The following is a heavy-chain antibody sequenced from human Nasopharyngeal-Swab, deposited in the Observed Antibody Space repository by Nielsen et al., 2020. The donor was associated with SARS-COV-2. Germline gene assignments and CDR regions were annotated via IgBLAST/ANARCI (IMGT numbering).Heavy chain of an antibody. D-gene: IGHD3-16*01. CDR3: AREWYYDYVWGSSSAMDV. Sequence: GESLKISCAASGFTFSSYGMHWVRQAPGKGLEWVAVISYDGSNKYYADSVKGRFTISRDNSKNTLYLQMNSLRAEDTAVYYCAREWYYDYVWGSSSAMDVWGQGTTVTVSS. J-gene: IGHJ6*02. CDR1: GFTFSSYG. V-gene: IGHV3-30*03. CDR2: ISYDGSNK.